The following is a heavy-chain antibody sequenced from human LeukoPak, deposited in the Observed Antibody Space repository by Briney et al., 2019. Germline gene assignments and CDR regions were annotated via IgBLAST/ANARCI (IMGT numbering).Heavy chain of an antibody. CDR1: GFTFSSYS. CDR2: ISTGSGYI. J-gene: IGHJ4*02. V-gene: IGHV3-21*01. CDR3: ASDGAYSSSWYFDY. D-gene: IGHD6-13*01. Sequence: GGSLRLSCTASGFTFSSYSMNWVRQAPGRGPEWVSSISTGSGYIYYADSVKGRFTISRDNANNSVFLQVNSLRADDTAVYYCASDGAYSSSWYFDYWGQGTLVTVSS.